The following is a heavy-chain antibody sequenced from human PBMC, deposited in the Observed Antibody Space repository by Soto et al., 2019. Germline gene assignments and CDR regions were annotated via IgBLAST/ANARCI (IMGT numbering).Heavy chain of an antibody. CDR2: IYYLGST. CDR3: ARDGYDGSGSPYPGY. J-gene: IGHJ4*02. V-gene: IGHV4-59*01. D-gene: IGHD3-10*01. CDR1: GGSMSDYF. Sequence: NPSETLSLTCSASGGSMSDYFWSWIRQSPGKGLEWIGYIYYLGSTDYNPSLKSRVTISVDTSKRQFSLRLTSVTAADTAVYYCARDGYDGSGSPYPGYWGPGTQVTVSS.